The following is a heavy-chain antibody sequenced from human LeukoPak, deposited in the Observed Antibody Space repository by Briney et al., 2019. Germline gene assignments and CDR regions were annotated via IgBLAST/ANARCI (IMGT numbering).Heavy chain of an antibody. V-gene: IGHV3-23*01. D-gene: IGHD6-19*01. CDR1: GFTFSNYA. CDR2: ISGGGGST. Sequence: GGSLRLSCAASGFTFSNYAMSWVRQAPGKGLEWVSVISGGGGSTYYADSVKGRFTISRDNSKNTLYLQMNSLRAEDTAVYYCAEVWGSGWRQPYDYWGQGTLVTVYS. CDR3: AEVWGSGWRQPYDY. J-gene: IGHJ4*02.